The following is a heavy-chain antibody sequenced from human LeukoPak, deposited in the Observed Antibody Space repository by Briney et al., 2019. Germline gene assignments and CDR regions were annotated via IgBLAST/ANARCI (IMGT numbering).Heavy chain of an antibody. CDR2: ISGNGRDT. CDR3: TKDQEVATIGGYFDS. Sequence: GGSLRLSCEGSGFIFRSFAMNWVRQVPGKGLEWFSSISGNGRDTYYADSVKGRFTISRDSPKNTLYLQMNSLLTDDTAVYYCTKDQEVATIGGYFDSWGQGALVTVSS. D-gene: IGHD5-24*01. J-gene: IGHJ4*03. CDR1: GFIFRSFA. V-gene: IGHV3-23*01.